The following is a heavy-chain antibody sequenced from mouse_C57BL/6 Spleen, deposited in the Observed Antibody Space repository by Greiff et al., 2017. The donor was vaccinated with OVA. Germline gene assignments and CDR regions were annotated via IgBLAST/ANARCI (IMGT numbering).Heavy chain of an antibody. V-gene: IGHV1-85*01. CDR2: IYPRDGST. D-gene: IGHD2-5*01. CDR3: ARSDLYSNYYFDY. CDR1: GYTFTSYD. J-gene: IGHJ2*01. Sequence: VQLQQSGPELVKPGASVKLSCKASGYTFTSYDINWVKQRPGQGLEWIGWIYPRDGSTKYNQKFKDKPTLTVDTSSSTGYMKLHSLTSEDSAVYFCARSDLYSNYYFDYWGQGTTLTVAA.